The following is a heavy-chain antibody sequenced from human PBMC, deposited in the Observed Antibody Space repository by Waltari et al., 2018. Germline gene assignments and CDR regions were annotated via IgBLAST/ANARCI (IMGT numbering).Heavy chain of an antibody. CDR1: GGSATIYS. D-gene: IGHD1-26*01. J-gene: IGHJ3*02. CDR2: IYANGNT. Sequence: QVQLQESGPGLIKPSETLSLTCTDSGGSATIYSWSWIRQPAGKGLEWIGRIYANGNTNYNPSLKTRVTMSEDMSKNQVSLSLTSVTAADTAVYYCAKMAAKVGAHDAFDIWGQGTMVTVSS. CDR3: AKMAAKVGAHDAFDI. V-gene: IGHV4-4*07.